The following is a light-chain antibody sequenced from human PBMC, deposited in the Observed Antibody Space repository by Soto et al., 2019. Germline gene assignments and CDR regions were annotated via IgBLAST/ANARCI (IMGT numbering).Light chain of an antibody. CDR1: NTDVGAYNY. V-gene: IGLV2-14*03. Sequence: QSALTQPASVSGSPGQSIIISCTGTNTDVGAYNYVSWYQQHPGKAPKVLLYDVSNRPSGFSNRFSGSKSGNTASLTISGLQAEDEAEYYCNSYTSGSTPYVFGTGTKVTVL. CDR3: NSYTSGSTPYV. CDR2: DVS. J-gene: IGLJ1*01.